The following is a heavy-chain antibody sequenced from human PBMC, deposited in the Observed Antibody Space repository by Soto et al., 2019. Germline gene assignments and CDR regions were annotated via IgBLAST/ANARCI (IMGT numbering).Heavy chain of an antibody. CDR1: GXSFGDYS. CDR3: TRAVGYYDTSDSYYPGYVDY. D-gene: IGHD3-22*01. CDR2: IRSKTYGGTT. J-gene: IGHJ4*02. Sequence: SLRLSGTASGXSFGDYSLSWVRQAPGKGLELVGFIRSKTYGGTTEYAASVKGRFTISRDDSKSIAYLQMNSLKTEDTGVYHCTRAVGYYDTSDSYYPGYVDYWGQGTLGTVSS. V-gene: IGHV3-49*04.